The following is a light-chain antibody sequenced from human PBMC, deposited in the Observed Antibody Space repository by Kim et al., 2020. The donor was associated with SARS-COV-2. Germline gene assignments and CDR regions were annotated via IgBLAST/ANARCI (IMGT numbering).Light chain of an antibody. Sequence: EIVMTQSPATLSVSPGERATLSCRASQSVSSNLAWYQQKPGQAPRLLIYGASTRATGIPARFSRSGSGTEFTLTISSLQSEDFAVYYCQQYNNWPITFGPGTKVDIK. V-gene: IGKV3-15*01. CDR3: QQYNNWPIT. CDR1: QSVSSN. CDR2: GAS. J-gene: IGKJ3*01.